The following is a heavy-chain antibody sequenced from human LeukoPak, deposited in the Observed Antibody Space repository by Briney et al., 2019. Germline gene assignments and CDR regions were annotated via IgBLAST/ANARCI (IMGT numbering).Heavy chain of an antibody. CDR3: ARGRNYDFWSGLTGYYMDV. V-gene: IGHV4-34*01. Sequence: SETLSLTCAVYGGSFSGYYWSWMPQPPGKGREWIGEINHGGSTNYNPSLKSRVTISVDTSKNQFSLKLSSVTAADTAVYYCARGRNYDFWSGLTGYYMDVWGKGTTVTVSS. D-gene: IGHD3-3*01. CDR2: INHGGST. J-gene: IGHJ6*03. CDR1: GGSFSGYY.